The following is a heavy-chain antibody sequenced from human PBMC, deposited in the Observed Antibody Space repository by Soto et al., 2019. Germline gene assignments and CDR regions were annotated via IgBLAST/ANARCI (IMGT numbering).Heavy chain of an antibody. CDR3: ARVEYYDSSGYSYFDY. D-gene: IGHD3-22*01. J-gene: IGHJ4*02. CDR2: INPSGGST. V-gene: IGHV1-46*01. CDR1: GYNFTSYN. Sequence: ASEKVSCKASGYNFTSYNMHCVRQTPGQGLEWMRIINPSGGSTNYAQKFQGRVTMTRDTSTSTVYMELSSLRSEDTAVYYCARVEYYDSSGYSYFDYWGQGTLVTVS.